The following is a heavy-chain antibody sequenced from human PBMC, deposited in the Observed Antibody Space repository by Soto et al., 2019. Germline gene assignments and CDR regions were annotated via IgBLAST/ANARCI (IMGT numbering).Heavy chain of an antibody. J-gene: IGHJ5*02. D-gene: IGHD6-13*01. CDR3: ARRFSRIAAAAYNWFDP. V-gene: IGHV1-8*01. CDR1: GYTFTSYD. CDR2: MNPNSGNT. Sequence: ASVKVSCKASGYTFTSYDINWVRQATGQGLEWMGWMNPNSGNTGYAQKFQGRVTMTRNTSISTAYMELSSLRSEDTAVYYCARRFSRIAAAAYNWFDPWGQGTLVTVSS.